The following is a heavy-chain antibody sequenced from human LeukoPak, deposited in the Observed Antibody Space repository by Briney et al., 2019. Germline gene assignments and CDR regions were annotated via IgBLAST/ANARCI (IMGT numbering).Heavy chain of an antibody. J-gene: IGHJ4*02. CDR1: GYTFTNYG. D-gene: IGHD2-21*01. V-gene: IGHV1-18*01. CDR2: ISAYNGNT. Sequence: ASVKVSCKASGYTFTNYGISWVRQAPGQGLEWLGWISAYNGNTDYAQILQGRVTMATDTSTSTAYMELRSLRSDGTAVYYCARVGFCGGDCYTNPHIPFDYWGQGTPVTVSS. CDR3: ARVGFCGGDCYTNPHIPFDY.